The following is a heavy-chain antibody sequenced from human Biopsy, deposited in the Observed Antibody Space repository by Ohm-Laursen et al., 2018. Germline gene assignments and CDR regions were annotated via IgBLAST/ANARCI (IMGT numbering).Heavy chain of an antibody. CDR3: ARAVRYRLLSDP. V-gene: IGHV1-8*02. Sequence: ASVKVSCKASGYTFTTYGISRVRQATGQGPEWMGWMNPISGNTGYAHKFRGRVTMTSDSSISTAYLEVSSLTFEDTAVYYCARAVRYRLLSDPWGQGTLVTVSS. J-gene: IGHJ5*02. D-gene: IGHD2/OR15-2a*01. CDR1: GYTFTTYG. CDR2: MNPISGNT.